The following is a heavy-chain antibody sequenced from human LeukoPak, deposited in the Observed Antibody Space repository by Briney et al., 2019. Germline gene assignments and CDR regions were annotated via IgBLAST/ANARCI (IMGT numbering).Heavy chain of an antibody. V-gene: IGHV3-23*01. D-gene: IGHD3-16*01. CDR2: ISGSGAST. CDR3: AKLGDLDY. CDR1: GFTFSTNA. J-gene: IGHJ4*02. Sequence: GGSLRLSCLTSGFTFSTNAMSWVRQAPGKGLEWISGISGSGASTYYADSVTGRFTISRDNSRNTLYLQMNSLRGDDTAVYYCAKLGDLDYWGQGTLVTVSS.